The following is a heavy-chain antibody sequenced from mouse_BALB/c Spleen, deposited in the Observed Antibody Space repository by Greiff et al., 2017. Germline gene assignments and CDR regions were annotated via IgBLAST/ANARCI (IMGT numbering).Heavy chain of an antibody. CDR3: ARSYYYGSSPLYYAMDY. J-gene: IGHJ4*01. V-gene: IGHV1-4*01. D-gene: IGHD1-1*01. CDR2: INPSSGYT. CDR1: GYTFTSYT. Sequence: QVHVKQSGAELARPGASVKMSCKASGYTFTSYTMHWVKQRPGQGLEWIGYINPSSGYTNYNQKFKDKATLTADKSSSTAYMQLSSLTSEDSAVYYCARSYYYGSSPLYYAMDYWGQGTSVTVSS.